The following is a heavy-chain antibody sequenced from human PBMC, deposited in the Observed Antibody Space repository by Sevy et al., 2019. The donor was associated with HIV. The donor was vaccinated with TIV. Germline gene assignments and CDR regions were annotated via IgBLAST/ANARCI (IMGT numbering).Heavy chain of an antibody. D-gene: IGHD3-10*01. Sequence: ASVKVSCKASGYTFTGYYMHWVRQAPGQGLEWMGWINPNSGGTNYAQKFQGRVTMTRDTSSSTAYMELSRLRSDDTAVYYCVSVFYPNIYCSGSYYMSYWGQGTLVTVSS. CDR3: VSVFYPNIYCSGSYYMSY. CDR1: GYTFTGYY. J-gene: IGHJ4*02. V-gene: IGHV1-2*02. CDR2: INPNSGGT.